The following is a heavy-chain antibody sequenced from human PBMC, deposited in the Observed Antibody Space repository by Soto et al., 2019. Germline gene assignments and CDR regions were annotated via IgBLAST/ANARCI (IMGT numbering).Heavy chain of an antibody. CDR1: GGSISIGGYF. V-gene: IGHV4-31*03. Sequence: SETLSLTCTVSGGSISIGGYFWSCIGSHTGKDLEWIGSVCSSGGTYYNSSLKSRVTISVDTTKNQYSLKLSSVTAADTAVYYCGRFATGTGVWFHPWGQGTLVTVSS. CDR3: GRFATGTGVWFHP. CDR2: VCSSGGT. J-gene: IGHJ5*02. D-gene: IGHD4-17*01.